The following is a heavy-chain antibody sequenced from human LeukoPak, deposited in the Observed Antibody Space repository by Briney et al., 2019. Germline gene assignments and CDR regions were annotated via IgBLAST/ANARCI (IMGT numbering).Heavy chain of an antibody. V-gene: IGHV3-33*03. D-gene: IGHD3-22*01. CDR1: GFSFNSYG. CDR3: AKGLPLFYYDSSGPSDY. Sequence: GGSLRLSCAASGFSFNSYGMHWVRQAPGKGLEWVAGIWYDGSNKYYADSVKGRFTISRDNSMNTLYLQMNSLRAEDTAVYYCAKGLPLFYYDSSGPSDYWGQGTLVTVSS. J-gene: IGHJ4*02. CDR2: IWYDGSNK.